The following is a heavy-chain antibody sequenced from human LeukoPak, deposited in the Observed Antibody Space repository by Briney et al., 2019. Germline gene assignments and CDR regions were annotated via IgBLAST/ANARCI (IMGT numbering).Heavy chain of an antibody. Sequence: GGSLRLSCAASGFTFSNNAMSWVRQAPGKGLEWVSGISGSGSNTYHANSVKGRFTISRDSSQNTLSLQMHSLTAEDTALYYCATDRHGAWIQAHWGQGTLVTVSS. CDR2: ISGSGSNT. CDR3: ATDRHGAWIQAH. V-gene: IGHV3-23*01. J-gene: IGHJ4*02. D-gene: IGHD5-18*01. CDR1: GFTFSNNA.